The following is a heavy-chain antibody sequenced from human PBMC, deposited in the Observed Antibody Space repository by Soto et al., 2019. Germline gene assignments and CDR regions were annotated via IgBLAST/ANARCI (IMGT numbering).Heavy chain of an antibody. Sequence: GGSLRLSCAASGFTFSSYGMHWVRQAPGKGLEWVAVISYDGSNKYYADSVKGRLTISRDNSKNTLYLQMNSLRAEDTAVYYCAKDRGTLVFGYYGMDVWGQGTTVTVSS. J-gene: IGHJ6*02. V-gene: IGHV3-30*18. CDR3: AKDRGTLVFGYYGMDV. CDR2: ISYDGSNK. CDR1: GFTFSSYG. D-gene: IGHD1-1*01.